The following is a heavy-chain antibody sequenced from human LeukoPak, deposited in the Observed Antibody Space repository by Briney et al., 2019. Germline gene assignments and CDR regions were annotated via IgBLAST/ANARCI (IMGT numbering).Heavy chain of an antibody. D-gene: IGHD3-9*01. CDR3: AREGYYDILTGHPGIDP. CDR2: IYSSGTT. V-gene: IGHV4-4*07. CDR1: GGSISHSC. Sequence: SETLSLTCTVSGGSISHSCWNWIRQPAGKGLEWIGRIYSSGTTNYNPSRKSRVTMSVDTSRKQFSLRLSSVTAADTAVYYCAREGYYDILTGHPGIDPWGQGTLVTVSS. J-gene: IGHJ5*02.